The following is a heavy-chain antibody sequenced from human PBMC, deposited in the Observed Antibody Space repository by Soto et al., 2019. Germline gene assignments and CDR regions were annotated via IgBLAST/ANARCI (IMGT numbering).Heavy chain of an antibody. Sequence: EVQLVESGGGLVQPGGSLRLSCAASGFNFSPYDMNWVRKAPGRGLEWVSHISSGGDTIYYADSVKGRFTISRDNAKKSLYLLMNNLRDEDTAVYFCVRDPGGMDVWGQGTTVTVSS. V-gene: IGHV3-48*02. CDR2: ISSGGDTI. J-gene: IGHJ6*02. D-gene: IGHD3-10*01. CDR3: VRDPGGMDV. CDR1: GFNFSPYD.